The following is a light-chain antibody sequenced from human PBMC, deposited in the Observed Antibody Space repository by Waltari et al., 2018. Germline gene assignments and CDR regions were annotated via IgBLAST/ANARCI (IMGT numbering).Light chain of an antibody. J-gene: IGKJ1*01. V-gene: IGKV3-15*01. CDR3: QQYNNWPPWT. CDR2: GAS. Sequence: VSPGERATLSCRASQSVSSNLAWYQQKPGQAPRLLIYGASTRATGIPARFSGSGSGTEFTLTISSLQSEDFAVYYCQQYNNWPPWTFGQGTKVEIK. CDR1: QSVSSN.